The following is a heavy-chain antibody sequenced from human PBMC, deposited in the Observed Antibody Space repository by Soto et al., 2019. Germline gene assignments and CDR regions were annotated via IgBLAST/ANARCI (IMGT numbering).Heavy chain of an antibody. D-gene: IGHD3-3*01. V-gene: IGHV3-30*03. CDR2: LSYGAKNK. CDR3: VREEFEDGRGHFTN. CDR1: GFTFSASV. Sequence: QVLPVESGGGVVQPGGSLRLSCAASGFTFSASVMHWVRQAPGKGLEWMAILSYGAKNKYYADSVKGRFTISRDISESTLYLQMDSLRTEDTAVYYCVREEFEDGRGHFTNWGQGTLVSVSS. J-gene: IGHJ4*02.